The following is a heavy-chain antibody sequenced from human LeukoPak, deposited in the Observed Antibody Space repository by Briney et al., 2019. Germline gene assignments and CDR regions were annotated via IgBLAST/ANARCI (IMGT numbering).Heavy chain of an antibody. Sequence: ASVKVSCKASGGTFSSYAISWVRRAPGQGLEWMGGIIPIFGTANYAQKFQGRVTITTDESTSTAYMELSSLRSEDTAVYYCARGGITGTPFGYWGQGTLVTVSS. CDR1: GGTFSSYA. CDR3: ARGGITGTPFGY. V-gene: IGHV1-69*05. CDR2: IIPIFGTA. J-gene: IGHJ4*02. D-gene: IGHD1-20*01.